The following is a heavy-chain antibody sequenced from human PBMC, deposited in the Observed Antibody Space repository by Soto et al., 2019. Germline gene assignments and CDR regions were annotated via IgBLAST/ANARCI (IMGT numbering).Heavy chain of an antibody. J-gene: IGHJ2*01. Sequence: VGSLRLSCTASGFTFNDYAMHWVRQTPGKGLEWVALISWDASYAYYSDSVQGRFTISRDNSKKSIYLEMSGLSAGDSALYYCTRGPTGHWYFDLWGRGTLVTVSS. CDR2: ISWDASYA. CDR3: TRGPTGHWYFDL. V-gene: IGHV3-43D*04. CDR1: GFTFNDYA.